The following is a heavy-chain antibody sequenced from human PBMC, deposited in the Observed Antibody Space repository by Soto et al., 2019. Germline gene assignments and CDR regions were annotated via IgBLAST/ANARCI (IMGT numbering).Heavy chain of an antibody. D-gene: IGHD3-10*01. CDR1: GFTFSSYS. CDR2: ISSSSSYI. V-gene: IGHV3-21*01. J-gene: IGHJ3*02. CDR3: ARDWITMVRGRDPAFDI. Sequence: GGSLRLSCAASGFTFSSYSMNWVRQAPGKGLEWVSSISSSSSYIYYADSVKGRFTISRDNAKNSLYLQMNSLRAEDTAVYYCARDWITMVRGRDPAFDIWGQGTMVTVSS.